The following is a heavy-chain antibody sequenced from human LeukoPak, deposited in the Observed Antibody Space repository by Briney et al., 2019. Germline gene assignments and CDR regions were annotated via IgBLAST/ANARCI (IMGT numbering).Heavy chain of an antibody. CDR3: AKFYDILTGYFDY. CDR2: ITNGGGST. J-gene: IGHJ4*02. V-gene: IGHV3-23*01. CDR1: GFTFSSYA. D-gene: IGHD3-9*01. Sequence: GGSLRLTCAASGFTFSSYAMSWVRQSPGKGLEWVSGITNGGGSTYYADSVKGRFTISRDNSKNTLYLLMNSLRAEDAAVYYCAKFYDILTGYFDYWGQGTLVTVSS.